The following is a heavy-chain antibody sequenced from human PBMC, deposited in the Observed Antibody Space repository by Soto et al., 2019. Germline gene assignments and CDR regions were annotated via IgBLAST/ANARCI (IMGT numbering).Heavy chain of an antibody. CDR2: IYSGGST. Sequence: PGGSLRLSCAASGFTVSSNYMNWVRQAPGKGLEWVSVIYSGGSTNYADSVKGRFTISRDNSKNTLYLQMNSLRAEDTAVYYCARRDGSGTYNYYSYGMGVWGQGTTVTVSS. J-gene: IGHJ6*02. V-gene: IGHV3-66*04. CDR3: ARRDGSGTYNYYSYGMGV. D-gene: IGHD3-10*01. CDR1: GFTVSSNY.